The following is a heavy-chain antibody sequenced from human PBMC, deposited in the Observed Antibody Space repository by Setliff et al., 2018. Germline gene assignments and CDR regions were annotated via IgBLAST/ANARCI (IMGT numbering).Heavy chain of an antibody. Sequence: PSETLSLTCTVSGASISSGTYYWAWIRQPPGKGLEWIGRIHYRGTTYSNASLASRLTISVDTAKNQFSLKLTSVTAADTAVYYCATLHSSGWPYYSDYWGQGILVTVSS. CDR3: ATLHSSGWPYYSDY. V-gene: IGHV4-39*01. D-gene: IGHD6-19*01. J-gene: IGHJ4*02. CDR1: GASISSGTYY. CDR2: IHYRGTT.